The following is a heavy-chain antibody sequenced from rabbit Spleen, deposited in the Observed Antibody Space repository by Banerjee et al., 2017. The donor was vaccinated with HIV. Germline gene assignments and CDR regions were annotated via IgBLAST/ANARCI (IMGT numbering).Heavy chain of an antibody. V-gene: IGHV1S45*01. CDR2: IYPGNGDT. CDR1: GFSFNDYD. J-gene: IGHJ4*01. D-gene: IGHD6-1*01. Sequence: QEQLVESGGGLVQPEGSLTLTCTASGFSFNDYDMCWVRQAPGKGLEWIGCIYPGNGDTFYASWAKGRFTISRTSSTTVTLQMTSLTAADTATYFCARYVRATTFTTSNFWGPGTLVTVS. CDR3: ARYVRATTFTTSNF.